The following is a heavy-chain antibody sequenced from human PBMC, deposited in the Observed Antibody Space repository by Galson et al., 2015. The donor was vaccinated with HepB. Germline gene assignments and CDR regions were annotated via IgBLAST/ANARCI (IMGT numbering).Heavy chain of an antibody. CDR2: VSDDGSNK. D-gene: IGHD6-6*01. CDR3: AQGKRSISARHVSYYYYGMDV. Sequence: SLRLSCAASGLIFSEYSMHWVRQAPGKGLEWVAVVSDDGSNKNYADSVKGRFTVSKDNSKNTLFLQMKSLRGEDTAVYYCAQGKRSISARHVSYYYYGMDVWGQGTTVTVSS. V-gene: IGHV3-30*18. CDR1: GLIFSEYS. J-gene: IGHJ6*02.